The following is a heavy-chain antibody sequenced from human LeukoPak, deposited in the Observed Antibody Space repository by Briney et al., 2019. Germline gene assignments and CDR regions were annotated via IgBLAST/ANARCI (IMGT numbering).Heavy chain of an antibody. CDR1: GFTSSRYA. Sequence: GGSLRISCAASGFTSSRYAMGWVRQAPGKRLECVSAITASGGNTYYADSVKGRFTISRDNSKNTLYLQVNSLRAEDTAVYYCAKGNGYSYGRYYFDYWGQGTLVTVSS. J-gene: IGHJ4*02. D-gene: IGHD5-18*01. CDR2: ITASGGNT. CDR3: AKGNGYSYGRYYFDY. V-gene: IGHV3-23*01.